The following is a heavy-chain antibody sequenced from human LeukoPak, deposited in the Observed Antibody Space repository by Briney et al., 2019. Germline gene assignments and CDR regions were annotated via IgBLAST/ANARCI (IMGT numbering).Heavy chain of an antibody. CDR1: GFTFSSYS. CDR3: AKGAPGIAVAGSDFDY. CDR2: ISGSGGST. Sequence: GGSLRLSCAASGFTFSSYSMNWVRQAPGKGLEWVSAISGSGGSTYYADSVKGRFTISRDNSKNTLYLQMNSLRAEDTAVYYCAKGAPGIAVAGSDFDYWGQGTLVTVSS. V-gene: IGHV3-23*01. D-gene: IGHD6-19*01. J-gene: IGHJ4*02.